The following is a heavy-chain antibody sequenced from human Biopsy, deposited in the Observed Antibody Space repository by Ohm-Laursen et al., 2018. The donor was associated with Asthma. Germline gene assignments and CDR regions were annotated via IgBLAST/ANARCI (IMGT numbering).Heavy chain of an antibody. Sequence: AASLKVSCKASGYNFISFAIHWVRQAPGQRLEWMGWVNTGNGDTKYSQKFQGRVTITRDTSASTAYMELRSLRSEDTATYYCARTYYDFLTGQVKDVFGVWGQGTMVTVSS. CDR3: ARTYYDFLTGQVKDVFGV. D-gene: IGHD3-9*01. CDR2: VNTGNGDT. J-gene: IGHJ3*01. CDR1: GYNFISFA. V-gene: IGHV1-3*04.